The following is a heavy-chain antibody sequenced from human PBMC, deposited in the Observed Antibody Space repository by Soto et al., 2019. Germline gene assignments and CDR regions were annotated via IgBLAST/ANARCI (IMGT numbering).Heavy chain of an antibody. CDR3: ARWGTTGGLDV. V-gene: IGHV3-33*05. CDR2: TSYDGSNN. Sequence: QVQLVESGGGVVQPGTSLRLSCVGSGFTFRSYVIHWVRQAPGKGLEWVALTSYDGSNNFYGDSVKGRFTISRDNCRNTVELQMDSLRLEDTALYYCARWGTTGGLDVWGQGTLVSVSS. CDR1: GFTFRSYV. J-gene: IGHJ4*02. D-gene: IGHD3-16*01.